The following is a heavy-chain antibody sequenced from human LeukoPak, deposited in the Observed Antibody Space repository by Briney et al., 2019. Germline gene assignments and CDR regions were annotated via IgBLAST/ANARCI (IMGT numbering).Heavy chain of an antibody. J-gene: IGHJ4*02. D-gene: IGHD2-21*01. CDR3: AKTYCGGDCYSPGAYYFDY. CDR2: ISGSGGST. Sequence: GGCLRLSCAASEFTFSSYGMSWVRQAPGKGLEWVSSISGSGGSTQYADSVQGRFAISRDNSKNTLYLQMNSLRAEDTAVYYCAKTYCGGDCYSPGAYYFDYWGQGTLVTVSS. V-gene: IGHV3-23*01. CDR1: EFTFSSYG.